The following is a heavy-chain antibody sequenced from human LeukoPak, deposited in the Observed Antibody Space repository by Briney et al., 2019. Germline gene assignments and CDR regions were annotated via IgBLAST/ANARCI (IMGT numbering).Heavy chain of an antibody. J-gene: IGHJ3*02. CDR1: GFTFSSYG. D-gene: IGHD2-2*01. Sequence: GGSLRLSCAASGFTFSSYGMTWVRQAPGKGLEWVSGFSGSGDSTYYAESVKGRFTLSRDNSKNTLYLQMNSLRAEDTAIYYCARRAGSSTVFDMWGQGTMVTVSS. CDR3: ARRAGSSTVFDM. V-gene: IGHV3-23*01. CDR2: FSGSGDST.